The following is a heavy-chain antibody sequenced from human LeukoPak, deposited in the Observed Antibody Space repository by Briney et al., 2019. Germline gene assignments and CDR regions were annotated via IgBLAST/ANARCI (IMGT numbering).Heavy chain of an antibody. CDR1: GFTFSVYW. D-gene: IGHD3-10*01. J-gene: IGHJ4*02. Sequence: GGSLRLSCAASGFTFSVYWMTWVRQAPGKGLEWVATIDQYGGQKNYVEAVKGRFTISRDNAENSLFLQMNSLRADDTAVYYCATEVWFRADSWGQGTLVTVSS. CDR3: ATEVWFRADS. V-gene: IGHV3-7*05. CDR2: IDQYGGQK.